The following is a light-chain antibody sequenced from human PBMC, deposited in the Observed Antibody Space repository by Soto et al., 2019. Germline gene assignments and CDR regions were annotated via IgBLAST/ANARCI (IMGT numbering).Light chain of an antibody. J-gene: IGKJ1*01. CDR1: QGISNY. V-gene: IGKV1-27*01. CDR3: QESYNTLSWT. CDR2: AAS. Sequence: DIQMTQSPSSLSASVGDRVTITCRASQGISNYLVWYQQKPGKVPKLLIYAASTLQSGVPSRFSGSGSGTDFTFTISGLQPEDFATYYCQESYNTLSWTFGQGTKVDIK.